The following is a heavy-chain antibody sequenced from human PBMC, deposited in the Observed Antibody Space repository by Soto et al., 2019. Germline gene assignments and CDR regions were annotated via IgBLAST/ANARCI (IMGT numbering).Heavy chain of an antibody. CDR1: GGSFSGYY. J-gene: IGHJ4*02. CDR2: INHSGST. D-gene: IGHD2-15*01. V-gene: IGHV4-34*01. Sequence: QVQLQQWGARLLKPSETLSLTCAVYGGSFSGYYWSWSWIRQPPGKGLEWIGEINHSGSTNYNPSLTSRVTMSVDTSKNQFSLKLSSVTAADTAVYYCTRGKTYCSGGSCYEQFDYWGRGALVTVSS. CDR3: TRGKTYCSGGSCYEQFDY.